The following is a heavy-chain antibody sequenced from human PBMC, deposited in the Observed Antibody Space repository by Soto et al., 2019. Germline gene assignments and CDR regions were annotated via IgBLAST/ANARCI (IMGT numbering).Heavy chain of an antibody. V-gene: IGHV1-69*02. CDR1: GGTFNSYT. D-gene: IGHD3-10*01. Sequence: QVQLVQSGAEVKKSGSSVRVSCKASGGTFNSYTLSWVRQAPGQRLEWMGRIIPMLSMSTSAQKFQGRVSIIADKSTNTVYLDLSSLRSDDTAIYYCATSYGSGSRPFDYWGQGTLVTVSS. CDR3: ATSYGSGSRPFDY. CDR2: IIPMLSMS. J-gene: IGHJ4*02.